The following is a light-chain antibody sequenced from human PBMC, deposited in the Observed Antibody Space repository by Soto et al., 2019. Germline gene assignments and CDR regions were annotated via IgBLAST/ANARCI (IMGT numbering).Light chain of an antibody. CDR2: DVS. V-gene: IGLV2-11*01. CDR1: SSDVGGYNY. CDR3: CSYAGSYTYV. J-gene: IGLJ1*01. Sequence: QYVLTHPRSVSGSPGHSVTIACTGTSSDVGGYNYVSWYQQHPGKAPKLMIYDVSKRPSGVPDRFSGSKSGNTASLTISGLQAEDEADYYCCSYAGSYTYVFGTGTRSPS.